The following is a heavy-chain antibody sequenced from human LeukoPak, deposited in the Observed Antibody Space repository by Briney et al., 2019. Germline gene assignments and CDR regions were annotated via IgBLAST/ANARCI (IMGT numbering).Heavy chain of an antibody. D-gene: IGHD3-22*01. J-gene: IGHJ4*02. CDR3: ARGSGETGGYYYVY. CDR1: GYTFTGYY. V-gene: IGHV1-69*13. CDR2: IIPIFGIA. Sequence: EASVKVSCKASGYTFTGYYMHWVRQAPGQGLEWMGGIIPIFGIANYVQKFQGRVTITADASTRTAYMELRTLRSEDTAIYYCARGSGETGGYYYVYWGRGTPVTVSS.